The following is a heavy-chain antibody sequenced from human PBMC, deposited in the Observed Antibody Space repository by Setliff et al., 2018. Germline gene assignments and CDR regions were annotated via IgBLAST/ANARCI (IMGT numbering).Heavy chain of an antibody. CDR1: GYTFTNYY. V-gene: IGHV1-46*04. D-gene: IGHD2-8*01. CDR3: ARDFNGLALGY. Sequence: ASVKVSCKASGYTFTNYYINWVRQAPGQGLEWMGIINPRAGTTSYAQKLQGRVAMTRDTSITTVSMDLGSLRSDDTAVYYCARDFNGLALGYWGQGTLVTVSS. CDR2: INPRAGTT. J-gene: IGHJ4*02.